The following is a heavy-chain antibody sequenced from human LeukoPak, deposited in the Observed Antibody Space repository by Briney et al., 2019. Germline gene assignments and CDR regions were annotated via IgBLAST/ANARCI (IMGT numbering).Heavy chain of an antibody. J-gene: IGHJ3*02. CDR1: GGSISTSNYY. D-gene: IGHD3-3*01. CDR2: IYYSGST. CDR3: ARDSFATPLTAIIMYYDFWSGYSGDAFDI. V-gene: IGHV4-39*07. Sequence: SETLSLTCTASGGSISTSNYYWSWIRQPPGKGLEWIGSIYYSGSTYYNPSLKSRVTISVDTSKNQFSLKLSSVTAADTAVYYCARDSFATPLTAIIMYYDFWSGYSGDAFDIWGQGTMVTVSS.